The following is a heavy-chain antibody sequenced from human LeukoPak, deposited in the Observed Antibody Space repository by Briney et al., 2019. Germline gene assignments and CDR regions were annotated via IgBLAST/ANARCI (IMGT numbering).Heavy chain of an antibody. CDR1: GYAFTRFG. CDR2: ISAYNGNT. V-gene: IGHV1-18*01. D-gene: IGHD3-16*01. J-gene: IGHJ4*02. Sequence: GASVKVSCRAYGYAFTRFGISWVRQAPGQGLEWMGWISAYNGNTIYAQKLQGRVTMTTDTSTSTAYMELRSLRSDDTAVYYCARVSGGNDYWGQGTLVTVSS. CDR3: ARVSGGNDY.